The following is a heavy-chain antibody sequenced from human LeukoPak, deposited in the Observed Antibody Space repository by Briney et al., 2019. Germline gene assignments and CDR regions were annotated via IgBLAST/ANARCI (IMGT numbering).Heavy chain of an antibody. D-gene: IGHD3-10*01. CDR1: GYTFANYI. V-gene: IGHV1-2*06. Sequence: VASVKVSCKASGYTFANYIMHWVRQAPGQGLEWMGRINPNSGGTNYAQKFQGRVTMTRDTSISTAYMELSRLRSDDTAVYYCARGNMVAPTYYYGMDVWGQGTTVTVSS. J-gene: IGHJ6*02. CDR2: INPNSGGT. CDR3: ARGNMVAPTYYYGMDV.